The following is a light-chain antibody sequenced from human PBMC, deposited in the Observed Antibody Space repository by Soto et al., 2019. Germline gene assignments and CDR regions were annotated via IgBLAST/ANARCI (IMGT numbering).Light chain of an antibody. CDR1: QSVSRTY. Sequence: EIVLTQSPGTLSLSPGERATLSCRASQSVSRTYLAWYQQKPGQAPRLVIYGASTRATGIPDRFSGSASGTDFTLTINRLEPEDFAVYYCQQYGSPITFGQGTRLEIK. J-gene: IGKJ5*01. CDR2: GAS. V-gene: IGKV3-20*01. CDR3: QQYGSPIT.